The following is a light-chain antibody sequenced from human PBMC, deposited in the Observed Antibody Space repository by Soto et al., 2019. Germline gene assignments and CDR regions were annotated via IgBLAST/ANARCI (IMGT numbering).Light chain of an antibody. CDR3: CSYAGSSPYV. CDR2: EVS. V-gene: IGLV2-23*02. J-gene: IGLJ1*01. CDR1: SSDVGSYNL. Sequence: QSVLTQPASVSGSPGQSITISCTGTSSDVGSYNLVSWYQQHPGKSLKLMIYEVSKRPSGVSNRFSGSKSGNTASLTISGLQAEDEADYYCCSYAGSSPYVFGTGTKVTVL.